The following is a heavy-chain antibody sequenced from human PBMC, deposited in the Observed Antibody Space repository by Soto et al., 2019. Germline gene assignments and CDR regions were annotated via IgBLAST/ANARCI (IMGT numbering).Heavy chain of an antibody. CDR2: FYPGDSDT. V-gene: IGHV5-51*01. D-gene: IGHD5-12*01. CDR1: GYSFTTYW. J-gene: IGHJ6*02. Sequence: ESLKISSKGSGYSFTTYWIGWVRQMRGKGLEWMGNFYPGDSDTSYSPSFLGQVTTSSDRSISTSHLQWSSLKASDTAMYYCARLEIGVSTIAWYYGMDVWGQGTTVTVSS. CDR3: ARLEIGVSTIAWYYGMDV.